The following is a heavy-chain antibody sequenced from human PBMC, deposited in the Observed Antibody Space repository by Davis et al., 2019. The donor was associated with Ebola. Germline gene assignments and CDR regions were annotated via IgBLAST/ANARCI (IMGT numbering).Heavy chain of an antibody. CDR2: VILKSGAT. J-gene: IGHJ4*02. V-gene: IGHV1-2*06. Sequence: ASVKVSCKASGYTFTDYNTHWMRQAPGQGLEWLGRVILKSGATNYAQKFQGRVTMTRDTSISTVYMELSSLRYDDTADYYCARGHNYAHEYWGQGTLVTVSS. D-gene: IGHD4-11*01. CDR1: GYTFTDYN. CDR3: ARGHNYAHEY.